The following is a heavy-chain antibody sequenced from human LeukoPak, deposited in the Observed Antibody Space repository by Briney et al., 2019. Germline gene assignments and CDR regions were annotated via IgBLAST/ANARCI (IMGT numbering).Heavy chain of an antibody. V-gene: IGHV4-31*03. CDR1: GDSISSRTYY. J-gene: IGHJ5*02. CDR3: ARDVSSMFPNWLDP. CDR2: IWNSGST. D-gene: IGHD6-6*01. Sequence: SETLSLTCSVPGDSISSRTYYWTWIRQHPEKGLEWIGYIWNSGSTNYNPALKSRVTISVDTSKNQFSLKLTSVTAADTAIYYCARDVSSMFPNWLDPWGQGILVIVSS.